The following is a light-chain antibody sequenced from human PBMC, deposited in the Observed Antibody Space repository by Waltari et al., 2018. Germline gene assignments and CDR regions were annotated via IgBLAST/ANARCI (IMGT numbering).Light chain of an antibody. CDR1: QSLLHSNGYTS. V-gene: IGKV2-28*01. CDR2: LVS. CDR3: MQTLQSRT. J-gene: IGKJ1*01. Sequence: DIVMTQSPLSLPVTPGEPASIPFRSSQSLLHSNGYTSLSWYLQKAGQSPQLLIYLVSNRASGLPDMFSSSGSGTDFTLKISRVEADDVGVYYCMQTLQSRTLGQGTKVEI.